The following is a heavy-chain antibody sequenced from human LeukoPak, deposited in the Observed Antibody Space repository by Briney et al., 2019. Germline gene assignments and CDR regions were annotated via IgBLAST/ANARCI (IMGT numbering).Heavy chain of an antibody. CDR3: ATCGAYRLDY. D-gene: IGHD4-17*01. Sequence: GSLRLSCAASGFTFSSYAMSWVRQPPGKGLEWIGEIHLGGTTNYNPSLRSRVTMSIDKANDLFSLNLSSVTPADTAIYYCATCGAYRLDYWGQGALVTVSS. V-gene: IGHV4-4*02. CDR2: IHLGGTT. J-gene: IGHJ4*02. CDR1: GFTFSSYAM.